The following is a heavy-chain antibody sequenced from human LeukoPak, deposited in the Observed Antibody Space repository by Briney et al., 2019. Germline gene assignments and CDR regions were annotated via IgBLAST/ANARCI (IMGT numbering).Heavy chain of an antibody. D-gene: IGHD6-13*01. V-gene: IGHV4-4*07. CDR1: GGSISSDY. CDR3: ARGMAAAYDYIWFVP. J-gene: IGHJ5*02. Sequence: PSETLSLTCSVSGGSISSDYWSWIRQPAGKGLEWIGRINASGSTRYNPSLKSRVTMSADTSKNQLTLNMNSVTAGDTAVYFCARGMAAAYDYIWFVPWGQGTLVTVSS. CDR2: INASGST.